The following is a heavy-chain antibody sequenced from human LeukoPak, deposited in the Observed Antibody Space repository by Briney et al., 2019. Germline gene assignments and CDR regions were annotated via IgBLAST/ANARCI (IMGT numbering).Heavy chain of an antibody. Sequence: GESLKISCKGSGYSFTSYWIGWVRQMPGKGLEWVGIIYPNDSDTRYSPSFQGQVTISADKSISTAYLQWGSLEASDTAMYYCARRRGSSTGQFDCWGQGTLVTV. D-gene: IGHD2-2*01. CDR2: IYPNDSDT. J-gene: IGHJ4*02. V-gene: IGHV5-51*01. CDR1: GYSFTSYW. CDR3: ARRRGSSTGQFDC.